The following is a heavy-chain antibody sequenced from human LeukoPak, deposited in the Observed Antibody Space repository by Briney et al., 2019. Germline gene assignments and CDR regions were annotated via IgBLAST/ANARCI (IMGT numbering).Heavy chain of an antibody. D-gene: IGHD3-9*01. CDR2: IIPIFGTA. Sequence: WASVKVSCKASGYTFTGYYMHWVRQAPGQGLEWMGGIIPIFGTANYAQKFQGRVTITADESTSTAYMELSSLRSEDTAVYYCASNTPFGILRPMDVWGKGTTVTVSS. J-gene: IGHJ6*03. V-gene: IGHV1-69*13. CDR3: ASNTPFGILRPMDV. CDR1: GYTFTGYY.